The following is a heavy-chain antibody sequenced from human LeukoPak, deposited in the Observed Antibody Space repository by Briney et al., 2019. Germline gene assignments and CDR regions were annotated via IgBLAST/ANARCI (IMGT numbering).Heavy chain of an antibody. J-gene: IGHJ4*02. V-gene: IGHV4-34*01. D-gene: IGHD3-10*01. CDR1: GGSFSGYY. CDR2: INHSGST. CDR3: ARWFGAIDY. Sequence: SETLSLTCAVYGGSFSGYYWSWIRQPPGKGLEWIGEINHSGSTNYNPSLKSRVTISVDTSENQFSLKLSSVTAADTAVYYCARWFGAIDYWGQGTLVTVSS.